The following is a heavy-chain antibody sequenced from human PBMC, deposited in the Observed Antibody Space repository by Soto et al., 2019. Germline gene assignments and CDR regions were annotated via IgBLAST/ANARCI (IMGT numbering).Heavy chain of an antibody. CDR2: ISGSDGTT. CDR3: AKVIGGSESYWGGSHYYYALDV. V-gene: IGHV3-23*01. D-gene: IGHD3-10*01. CDR1: GFIFSDYA. J-gene: IGHJ6*02. Sequence: EVQLLESGGGLTQPGGSLRLSCAASGFIFSDYAMYWVRQAPGKGLEWVSVISGSDGTTYYADSVRGRFTMSRDNSRNTIYLQMMSLRAEDTAVYYCAKVIGGSESYWGGSHYYYALDVWDQGTTVTVSS.